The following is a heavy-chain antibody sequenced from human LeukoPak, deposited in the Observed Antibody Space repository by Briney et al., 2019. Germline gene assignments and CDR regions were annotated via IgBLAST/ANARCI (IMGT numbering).Heavy chain of an antibody. V-gene: IGHV3-23*01. CDR2: VNADGGNT. CDR1: GFTFYNYR. Sequence: GGSLRLSCAVSGFTFYNYRMSWVRQAPGKGLEWVSTVNADGGNTYYADSVNGRFTISRDNSKSTLILQMNSLRVEDTALYYCTKRVKYGGTWDHFADWGQGTLVTVSS. J-gene: IGHJ4*02. D-gene: IGHD1-26*01. CDR3: TKRVKYGGTWDHFAD.